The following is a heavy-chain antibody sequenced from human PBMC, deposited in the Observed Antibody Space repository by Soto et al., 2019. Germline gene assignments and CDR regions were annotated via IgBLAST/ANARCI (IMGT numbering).Heavy chain of an antibody. CDR1: GGSFSGYY. J-gene: IGHJ4*02. Sequence: PSETLSLTCAVYGGSFSGYYWSWIRQPPGKGLEWIGEINHSGSTNYNPSLKSRATLSVDPSKNQFSLKLSSVTAADTAVYYCARGLGAARRLWFGELLSCFDYWGQGTLVTVSS. CDR2: INHSGST. CDR3: ARGLGAARRLWFGELLSCFDY. D-gene: IGHD3-10*01. V-gene: IGHV4-34*01.